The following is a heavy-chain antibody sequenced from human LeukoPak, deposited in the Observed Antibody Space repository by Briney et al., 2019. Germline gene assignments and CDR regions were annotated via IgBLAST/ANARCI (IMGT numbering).Heavy chain of an antibody. Sequence: GGSLRLSCSASGFTFSSSWMNWVRQAPGKGLEWVANINQDGSKQNYVDSVKGRFTVSRDNAQNSLYLQMHSLRAEDTAVYYCARDPDILLGVNFDYWGQGALVIVSS. CDR3: ARDPDILLGVNFDY. CDR1: GFTFSSSW. D-gene: IGHD2-21*01. J-gene: IGHJ4*02. V-gene: IGHV3-7*01. CDR2: INQDGSKQ.